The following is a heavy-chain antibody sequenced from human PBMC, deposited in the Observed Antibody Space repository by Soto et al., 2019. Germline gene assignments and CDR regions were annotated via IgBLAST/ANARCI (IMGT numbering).Heavy chain of an antibody. Sequence: ETLSLTCEVSGDSISNNYWWTWVRQPPGRGLEWIGEIFHSGSTNYNPPLKSRVNISLDKSKNRFSLILRSVTAADTAVYYCARGDFWSGLDYWGQGILVTVSS. CDR2: IFHSGST. D-gene: IGHD3-3*01. CDR1: GDSISNNYW. J-gene: IGHJ4*02. CDR3: ARGDFWSGLDY. V-gene: IGHV4-4*02.